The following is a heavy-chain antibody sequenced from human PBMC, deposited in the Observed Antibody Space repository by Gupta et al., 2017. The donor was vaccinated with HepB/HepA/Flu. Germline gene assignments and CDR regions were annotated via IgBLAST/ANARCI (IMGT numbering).Heavy chain of an antibody. J-gene: IGHJ4*02. Sequence: EVQLVESGGIVVQSGGSLRLSCAGAGLSFDNCTMHWVRQAPGKGLEWVSLISWDGGSTYYADSVKGRFTTSRDNSKNSLYLQMSSLRSEDTALYYCAKDITRYSSGWYEYWGQGTLVTVSS. D-gene: IGHD6-19*01. CDR1: GLSFDNCT. V-gene: IGHV3-43*01. CDR3: AKDITRYSSGWYEY. CDR2: ISWDGGST.